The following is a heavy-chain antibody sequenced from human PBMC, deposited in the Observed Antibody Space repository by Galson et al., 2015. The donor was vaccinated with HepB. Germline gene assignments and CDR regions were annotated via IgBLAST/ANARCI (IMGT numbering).Heavy chain of an antibody. Sequence: SLRLSCAASTFIFSTYSMNWVRQAPGKGLEWVSYISSSGSTIYYADSVKDRFTISRDNAKNSLYLQMNSLRAEDTAVYYCARDYGDYWADAFDIWGQGTMVTVSS. D-gene: IGHD4-17*01. V-gene: IGHV3-48*04. CDR2: ISSSGSTI. CDR3: ARDYGDYWADAFDI. J-gene: IGHJ3*02. CDR1: TFIFSTYS.